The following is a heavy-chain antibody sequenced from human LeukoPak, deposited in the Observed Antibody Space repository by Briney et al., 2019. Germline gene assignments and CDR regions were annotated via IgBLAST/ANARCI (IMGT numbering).Heavy chain of an antibody. CDR3: AKHYCGGDCYSGLYYYYMDV. CDR1: GFTFSSYG. CDR2: ISGSGGST. Sequence: GGSLRLSCAASGFTFSSYGMSWVRQAPGKGLEWVSAISGSGGSTYYADSVKGRFTISRDNSKNTLYLQMNSLRAEDTAVYYCAKHYCGGDCYSGLYYYYMDVWGKGTTVTISS. J-gene: IGHJ6*03. V-gene: IGHV3-23*01. D-gene: IGHD2-21*02.